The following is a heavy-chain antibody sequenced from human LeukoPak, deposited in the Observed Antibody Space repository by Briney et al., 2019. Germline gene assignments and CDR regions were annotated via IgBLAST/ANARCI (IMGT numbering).Heavy chain of an antibody. D-gene: IGHD5-12*01. CDR1: GGSLSSHH. CDR2: ILFSGIS. CDR3: ARARGYSGSPTYWYFDL. Sequence: SGTLSLTCAVSGGSLSSHHWTWIRQAPGRGLEWIGDILFSGISNFNPSLNSRATVSVDTTKNQFPLNLTSVTAADTAVYYGARARGYSGSPTYWYFDLWGRGTLVSVSS. V-gene: IGHV4-59*11. J-gene: IGHJ2*01.